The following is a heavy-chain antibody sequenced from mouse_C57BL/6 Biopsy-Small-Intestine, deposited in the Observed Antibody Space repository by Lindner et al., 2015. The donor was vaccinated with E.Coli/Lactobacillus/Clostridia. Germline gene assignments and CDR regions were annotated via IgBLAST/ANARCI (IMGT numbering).Heavy chain of an antibody. Sequence: VQLQESGPELVKPGASVKISCTASGDSSTDCNLNWVKQSNVKSLEWIGVINPKYGTTNYNQRFKDKATLTVDQSSRTAYMQLNSLTSEDSAVYYCARCYGGFIYAMEYWGQGTSVTVSS. D-gene: IGHD1-1*02. CDR2: INPKYGTT. V-gene: IGHV1-39*01. CDR1: GDSSTDCN. CDR3: ARCYGGFIYAMEY. J-gene: IGHJ4*01.